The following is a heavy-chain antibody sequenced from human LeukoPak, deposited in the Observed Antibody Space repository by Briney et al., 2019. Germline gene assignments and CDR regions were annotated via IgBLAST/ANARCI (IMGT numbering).Heavy chain of an antibody. CDR1: GGSFSGYY. V-gene: IGHV4-34*01. CDR3: ARGNYGDEKNWFDP. J-gene: IGHJ5*02. Sequence: SETLSLTCAVYGGSFSGYYWSWIRQPPGKGLEWIGEINHSGSTNYNPSLKSRVTISVDTSKNQFSLKLSSVTAADTAVYYCARGNYGDEKNWFDPWGQGTLVTVSS. CDR2: INHSGST. D-gene: IGHD4-17*01.